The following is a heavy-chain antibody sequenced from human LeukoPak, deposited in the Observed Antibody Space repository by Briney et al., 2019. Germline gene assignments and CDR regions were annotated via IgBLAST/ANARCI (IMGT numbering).Heavy chain of an antibody. J-gene: IGHJ5*02. Sequence: SETLSLTCTVSGGSISTVLYAWTWIRQPAGKGLEWIGRIYSNGWTDYNPPLKSRVSISIDTSKNHFSLKMSLATAADTALYYCARGSGWNSFDPWGQGTLVTVSS. D-gene: IGHD6-19*01. V-gene: IGHV4-61*02. CDR1: GGSISTVLYA. CDR2: IYSNGWT. CDR3: ARGSGWNSFDP.